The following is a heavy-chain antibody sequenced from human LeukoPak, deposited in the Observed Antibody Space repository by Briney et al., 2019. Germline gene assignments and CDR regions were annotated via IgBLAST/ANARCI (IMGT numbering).Heavy chain of an antibody. J-gene: IGHJ4*02. CDR1: GFTFRSYS. CDR2: ISSRSSTI. D-gene: IGHD6-13*01. V-gene: IGHV3-48*01. Sequence: GGSLRLSCAASGFTFRSYSMNWVRQAPGRGLEWVSYISSRSSTIYYADSVKGRFTISRDNAKNSLYLQMNSLRAEDTAVYYCARFGSSWYYGFDYWGQGTLVTVSS. CDR3: ARFGSSWYYGFDY.